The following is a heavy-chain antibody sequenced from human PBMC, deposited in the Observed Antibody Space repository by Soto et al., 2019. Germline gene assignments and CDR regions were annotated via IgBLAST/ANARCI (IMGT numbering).Heavy chain of an antibody. J-gene: IGHJ3*01. CDR2: IWNDGNNK. CDR3: ARDDNLQGNAFDV. Sequence: QVQLVESGGGVVQPERSLRLSCAASGFSVRTSGMHWVRQAPGKGLEWVALIWNDGNNKVYADSVEGRFTISNDNSQNTIYLQMDSLRGEDTALYYWARDDNLQGNAFDVWGQGTMVTVSS. CDR1: GFSVRTSG. V-gene: IGHV3-33*01. D-gene: IGHD3-10*01.